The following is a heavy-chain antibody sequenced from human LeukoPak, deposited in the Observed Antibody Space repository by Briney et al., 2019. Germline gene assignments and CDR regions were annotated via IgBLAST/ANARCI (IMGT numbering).Heavy chain of an antibody. CDR3: ATPNPLNYYDSSGPRGDDAFDI. V-gene: IGHV1-24*01. Sequence: ASVKVSCKVSGHTLTELSMHWVRQAPGKGLEWMGGFDPEDGETIYAQKFQGRVTMTEDTSTDTAYMELSSLRSEDTAVYYCATPNPLNYYDSSGPRGDDAFDIWGQGTMVTVSS. D-gene: IGHD3-22*01. CDR1: GHTLTELS. CDR2: FDPEDGET. J-gene: IGHJ3*02.